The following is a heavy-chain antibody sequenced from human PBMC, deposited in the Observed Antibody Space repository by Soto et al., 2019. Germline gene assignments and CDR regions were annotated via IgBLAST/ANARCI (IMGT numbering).Heavy chain of an antibody. CDR3: ARVRFGELV. CDR2: IAVGGGDR. D-gene: IGHD3-10*01. J-gene: IGHJ4*02. CDR1: GLTFSSYA. Sequence: EVQLLESGGGLVQTGGSLRLSCAASGLTFSSYAMSWVRLAPGKGLEWVSIIAVGGGDRYYPESVKGRFTISRDNSRDTLYLEMNSLRDEDAAVYYCARVRFGELVWGQGTLVTVSS. V-gene: IGHV3-23*01.